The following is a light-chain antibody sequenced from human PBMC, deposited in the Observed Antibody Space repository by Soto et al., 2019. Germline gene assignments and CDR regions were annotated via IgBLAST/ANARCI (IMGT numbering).Light chain of an antibody. CDR2: DVS. CDR1: SSEVGGYNY. V-gene: IGLV2-14*01. Sequence: QSVLTQPASVSGSPGQSITISCTGTSSEVGGYNYVSWYQQHPGKAPKLMIYDVSNRPSGVSNRFSGSKSGNTASLTISGLQAEDEVDYYCSSYTSSSTLVVFGGGTKLTVL. J-gene: IGLJ2*01. CDR3: SSYTSSSTLVV.